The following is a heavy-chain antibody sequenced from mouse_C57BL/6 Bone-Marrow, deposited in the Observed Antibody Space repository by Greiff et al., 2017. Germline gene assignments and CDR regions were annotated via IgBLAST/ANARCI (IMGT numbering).Heavy chain of an antibody. D-gene: IGHD2-1*01. J-gene: IGHJ3*01. CDR1: GYTFTSYW. CDR3: AREDDNSFAY. CDR2: IDPSDSYT. Sequence: QVQLQQPGAELVKPGASVKLSCKASGYTFTSYWMQWVKQRPGQGLEWIGEIDPSDSYTNYNPKFKGKATLTVDTSSSTAYMQLSSLTSEDSAVYYCAREDDNSFAYGGRGTRVTVSA. V-gene: IGHV1-50*01.